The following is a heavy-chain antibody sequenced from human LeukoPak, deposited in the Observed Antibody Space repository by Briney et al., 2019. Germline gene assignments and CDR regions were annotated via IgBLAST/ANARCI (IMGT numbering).Heavy chain of an antibody. CDR2: IYSGGST. CDR1: GFTVSSNY. D-gene: IGHD2-8*01. J-gene: IGHJ4*02. V-gene: IGHV3-53*01. CDR3: ARDCTNGVCTYFDY. Sequence: GGSLRLSCAASGFTVSSNYMSWVRQAPGKGLEWVSVIYSGGSTYYADSVKGRFTISRDNSKNTLYLQMNSLRAEDTAVYYGARDCTNGVCTYFDYWGQGTLVTVSS.